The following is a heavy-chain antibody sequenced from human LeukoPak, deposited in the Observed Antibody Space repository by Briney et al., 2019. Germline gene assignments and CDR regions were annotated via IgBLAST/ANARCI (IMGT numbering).Heavy chain of an antibody. V-gene: IGHV3-48*01. D-gene: IGHD4-17*01. Sequence: GGSLRLSCAASGFTFRSYAMQWVRQAPGKGLEWVSYITYNSGTIFYADSVKGRFTISRDNAKDSLYLQMNSLRAEDTAVYYCARSTSDDYGDSWGQGTLVTVSS. CDR2: ITYNSGTI. CDR3: ARSTSDDYGDS. CDR1: GFTFRSYA. J-gene: IGHJ5*01.